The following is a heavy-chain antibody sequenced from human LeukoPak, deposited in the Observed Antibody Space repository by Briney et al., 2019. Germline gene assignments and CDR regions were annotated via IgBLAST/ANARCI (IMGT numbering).Heavy chain of an antibody. D-gene: IGHD6-6*01. J-gene: IGHJ4*02. Sequence: SQTLSLTCTVSGGSISGSYYWSWGQPPAGGGLGWIGRIYTSGKLTYNPSLKSRVIISVDMSKNQFSLKLSSMTAADTAVYFCARGATYSSSPVAFDYWGQGTLVTVSS. CDR1: GGSISGSYY. CDR3: ARGATYSSSPVAFDY. CDR2: IYTSGKL. V-gene: IGHV4-61*02.